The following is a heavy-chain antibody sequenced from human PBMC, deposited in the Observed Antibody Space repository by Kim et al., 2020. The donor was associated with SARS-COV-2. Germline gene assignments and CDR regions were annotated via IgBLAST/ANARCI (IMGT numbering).Heavy chain of an antibody. CDR3: ARDLGPMWSGSSFYFDS. Sequence: ASVKVSCQTSENTFIGYYIHWVRQAPGQGLEWMGRINPHSGAADFAQKFQGRDTLTRDTATRTAFMELISLRSDDTAVFYCARDLGPMWSGSSFYFDSWG. D-gene: IGHD3-3*01. J-gene: IGHJ4*01. V-gene: IGHV1-2*06. CDR1: ENTFIGYY. CDR2: INPHSGAA.